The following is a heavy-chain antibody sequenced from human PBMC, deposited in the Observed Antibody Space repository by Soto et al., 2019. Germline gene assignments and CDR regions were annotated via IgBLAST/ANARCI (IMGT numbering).Heavy chain of an antibody. V-gene: IGHV5-10-1*01. CDR1: GYSFTSYW. CDR2: IDPSDSYT. CDR3: ASQQWFGEPTTYGMDV. D-gene: IGHD3-10*01. J-gene: IGHJ6*02. Sequence: GESLKISCKGPGYSFTSYWISWVRQMQGKSLEWMGRIDPSDSYTNYSPSFQGNVTISADKSISTAYLQWSRLKASDTGMYYCASQQWFGEPTTYGMDVWGQGTTETVSS.